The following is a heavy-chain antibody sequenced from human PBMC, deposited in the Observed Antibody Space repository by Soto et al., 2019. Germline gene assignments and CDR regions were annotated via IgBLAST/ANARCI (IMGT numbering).Heavy chain of an antibody. CDR2: INHSGST. Sequence: SETLSLTCAVYGGSFSGYYWSWIRQPPGKGLEWIGEINHSGSTNYNPSLKSRVTISVDTSKNQFSLKLSSVTAADTAVYYCARVVAAAGGFHRVYYYGMDVWGQGTTVTVSS. CDR3: ARVVAAAGGFHRVYYYGMDV. V-gene: IGHV4-34*01. D-gene: IGHD6-13*01. J-gene: IGHJ6*02. CDR1: GGSFSGYY.